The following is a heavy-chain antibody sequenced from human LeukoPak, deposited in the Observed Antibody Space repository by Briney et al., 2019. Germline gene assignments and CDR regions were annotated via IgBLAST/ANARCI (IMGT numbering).Heavy chain of an antibody. J-gene: IGHJ5*02. CDR1: GFTFSTYD. CDR3: AELNDRINWFDP. V-gene: IGHV3-23*01. Sequence: GSLSLSFAASGFTFSTYDMSWVRQAPGKGLEWVATIASAGRGATYYADSVKGRFTVSTDKSKKTLYLQMNRLRVQDTAIYYCAELNDRINWFDPWGQGALVIVSS. CDR2: IASAGRGAT. D-gene: IGHD1-1*01.